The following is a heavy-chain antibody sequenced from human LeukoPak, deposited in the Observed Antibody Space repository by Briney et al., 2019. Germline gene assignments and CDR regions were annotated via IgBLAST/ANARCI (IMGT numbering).Heavy chain of an antibody. V-gene: IGHV3-33*01. CDR1: GFTFSSYG. CDR2: IWYDGSNK. CDR3: ARDFRWLQLRVDFYYGMDV. Sequence: GRSLRLSCAASGFTFSSYGMHWVRQAPGKGLEWVADIWYDGSNKYYADSVKGRFTISRDNSKNTLYLQMNSLRAEDTAVYYWARDFRWLQLRVDFYYGMDVWGQGTTVTVSS. D-gene: IGHD5-24*01. J-gene: IGHJ6*02.